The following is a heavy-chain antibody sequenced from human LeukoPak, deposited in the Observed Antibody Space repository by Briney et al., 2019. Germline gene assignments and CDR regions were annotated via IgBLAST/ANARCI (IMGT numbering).Heavy chain of an antibody. V-gene: IGHV1-24*01. CDR2: FDPEDGET. D-gene: IGHD3-22*01. CDR1: GYTLTELS. CDR3: ATLYDSTRTFDY. Sequence: ASVKVSCKVSGYTLTELSMHWVRQAPGKGLEWMGGFDPEDGETIYAQKFQGRVTMTEDTSTDTAYMELSSPRSEDTAVYYCATLYDSTRTFDYWGQGTLVTVSS. J-gene: IGHJ4*02.